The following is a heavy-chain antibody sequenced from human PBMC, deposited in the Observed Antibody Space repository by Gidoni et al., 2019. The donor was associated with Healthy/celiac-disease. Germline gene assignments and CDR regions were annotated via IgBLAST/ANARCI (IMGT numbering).Heavy chain of an antibody. CDR1: GFTFSNAW. V-gene: IGHV3-15*01. CDR2: IKSKTDGGTT. Sequence: AASGFTFSNAWMSWVRQAPGKGLEWVGRIKSKTDGGTTDYAAPVKGRFTISRDDSKNTLYLQMNSLKTEDTAVYYCTTGPPYITIFGVVITDFDYWGQGTLVTVSS. D-gene: IGHD3-3*01. J-gene: IGHJ4*02. CDR3: TTGPPYITIFGVVITDFDY.